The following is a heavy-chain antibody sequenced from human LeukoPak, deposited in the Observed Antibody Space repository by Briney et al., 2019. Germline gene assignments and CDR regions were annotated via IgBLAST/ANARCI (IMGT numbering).Heavy chain of an antibody. V-gene: IGHV1-2*02. CDR3: ARDYYDSSGYRDY. D-gene: IGHD3-22*01. J-gene: IGHJ4*02. CDR2: INPNSGGT. Sequence: ASVKVSCKASGYTFGGYYMHWVRQAPGQGLEWMGWINPNSGGTNYAQKFQGRVTMTRDTSISTAYMELSRLRSDDTAVYYCARDYYDSSGYRDYWGQGTLVTVPS. CDR1: GYTFGGYY.